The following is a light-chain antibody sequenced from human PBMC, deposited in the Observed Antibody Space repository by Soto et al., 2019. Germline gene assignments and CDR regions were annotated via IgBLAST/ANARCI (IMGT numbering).Light chain of an antibody. V-gene: IGLV4-69*01. Sequence: QPVLTQSPSASASLGASVKLTCTLSSGHSSYAIAWHQQQPEKGPRYLMKLNSDGSHSKGDGIPDRFSGSTSGAERYLTISSLQSEDEADCYCQTWGTGIPYVFGTGTKVTVL. CDR3: QTWGTGIPYV. CDR1: SGHSSYA. CDR2: LNSDGSH. J-gene: IGLJ1*01.